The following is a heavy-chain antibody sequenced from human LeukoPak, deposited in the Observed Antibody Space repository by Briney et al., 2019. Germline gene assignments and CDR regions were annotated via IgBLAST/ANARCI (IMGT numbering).Heavy chain of an antibody. CDR2: TSVNSGKT. J-gene: IGHJ4*02. CDR3: ARDNRWSDYPPLGY. CDR1: GYTFTTYG. Sequence: ASVKVSCKASGYTFTTYGISWVRQAPGQGLEWMGWTSVNSGKTNYAQKLQGRVTMTTDTSTSTAYMELRSLRSDDTAVYYCARDNRWSDYPPLGYWGQGTLVTVSS. V-gene: IGHV1-18*01. D-gene: IGHD3-3*01.